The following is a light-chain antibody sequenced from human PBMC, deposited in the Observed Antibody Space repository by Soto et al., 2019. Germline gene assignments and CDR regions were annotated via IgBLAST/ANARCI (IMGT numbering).Light chain of an antibody. CDR2: DAS. CDR1: QSVSSY. CDR3: QQRSNWPPGYT. V-gene: IGKV3-11*01. J-gene: IGKJ2*01. Sequence: EIVLTQSPATLSLSPGERATLSYRASQSVSSYLAWYQQKPGQAPRLLIYDASNRATGIPARFSGSGSGTDFTLTISSLAPEDFAVYYCQQRSNWPPGYTFGQGTKLEIK.